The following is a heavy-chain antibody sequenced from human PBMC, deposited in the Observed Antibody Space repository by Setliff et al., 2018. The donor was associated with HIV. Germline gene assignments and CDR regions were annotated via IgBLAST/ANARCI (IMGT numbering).Heavy chain of an antibody. CDR2: IYHSGST. D-gene: IGHD5-12*01. V-gene: IGHV4-38-2*01. Sequence: TLSLTCAVSGYSISSGYYWGWIRQPPGKGLEWIGSIYHSGSTYYNPSLKSRVTISVDTSKNQFSLKLSSVTAADTAVYYCARQPLYNDYDWRSYYFDYWGQGSLVTVSS. CDR1: GYSISSGYY. J-gene: IGHJ4*02. CDR3: ARQPLYNDYDWRSYYFDY.